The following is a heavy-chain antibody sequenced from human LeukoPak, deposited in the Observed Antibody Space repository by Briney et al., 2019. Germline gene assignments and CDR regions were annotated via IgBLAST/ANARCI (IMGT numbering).Heavy chain of an antibody. D-gene: IGHD3-10*01. Sequence: PGGSLRLSCAASGFTFSSYAMSWVRQAPGKGLEWVSAISGSGGSTYYADSVKGRFTISRDNSKNTLYLQMNSLRAEDTAVYYCAKDLSAMVQDRVAFDIWGQGTMVTVSS. CDR3: AKDLSAMVQDRVAFDI. V-gene: IGHV3-23*01. CDR2: ISGSGGST. CDR1: GFTFSSYA. J-gene: IGHJ3*02.